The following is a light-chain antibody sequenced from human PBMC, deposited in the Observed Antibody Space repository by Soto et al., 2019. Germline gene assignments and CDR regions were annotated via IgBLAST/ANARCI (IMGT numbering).Light chain of an antibody. J-gene: IGKJ1*01. V-gene: IGKV1-5*01. CDR2: DAS. CDR1: QSISTW. CDR3: QQYNSYLTWT. Sequence: DIQLNQSPYTLSASVGDRVTITCLASQSISTWLAWYQQKPGKAPKLLIYDASSLESGVPSRFSGSGSGTEFTLTISILQPDDFATYYCQQYNSYLTWTFGQGTKVDI.